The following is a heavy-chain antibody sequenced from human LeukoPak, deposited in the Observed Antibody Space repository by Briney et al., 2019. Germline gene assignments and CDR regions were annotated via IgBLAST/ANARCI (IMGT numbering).Heavy chain of an antibody. J-gene: IGHJ4*02. CDR1: GYTFTSYD. CDR2: VNPNSGNT. CDR3: ARRYRRDGYNLLGY. D-gene: IGHD5-24*01. V-gene: IGHV1-8*01. Sequence: ASEKVSCKASGYTFTSYDINWVRQATGQGLEWMGWVNPNSGNTGYAQKFQGRVTMTRNTSISTAYMELSSLRSEDTAVYYCARRYRRDGYNLLGYWGQGTLVTVSS.